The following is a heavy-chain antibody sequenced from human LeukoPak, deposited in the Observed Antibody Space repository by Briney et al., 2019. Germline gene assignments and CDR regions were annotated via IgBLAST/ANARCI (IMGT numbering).Heavy chain of an antibody. D-gene: IGHD3-10*01. CDR3: ARDLVGARGVKPFDY. Sequence: APVKVSCKASGYTFTSYGISWVRQAPGQGLEWMGWISAYNGNTNYAQKLQGRVTMTTDTSTSTAYMELRSLRSDDTAVYYCARDLVGARGVKPFDYWGQGTLVTVSS. CDR1: GYTFTSYG. CDR2: ISAYNGNT. J-gene: IGHJ4*02. V-gene: IGHV1-18*01.